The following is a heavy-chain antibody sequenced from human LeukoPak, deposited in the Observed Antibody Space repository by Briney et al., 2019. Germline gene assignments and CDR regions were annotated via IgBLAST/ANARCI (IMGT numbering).Heavy chain of an antibody. CDR2: INPNSGDT. CDR1: GYTFTGYY. Sequence: ASAKVSCKASGYTFTGYYMHWVRQAPGQGLEWMGWINPNSGDTNYGQKFQGRVTMTRDTSISTAYMELSRLRSDDTAVYYCARDLILGSSTSHIFDYWGQGTLVTVSS. D-gene: IGHD2-2*01. J-gene: IGHJ4*02. V-gene: IGHV1-2*02. CDR3: ARDLILGSSTSHIFDY.